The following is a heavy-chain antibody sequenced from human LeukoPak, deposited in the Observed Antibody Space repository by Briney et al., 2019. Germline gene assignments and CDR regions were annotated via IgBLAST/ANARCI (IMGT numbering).Heavy chain of an antibody. D-gene: IGHD2-2*01. CDR2: ISSSSSYI. CDR3: ANHLACGSTSCPSFDY. J-gene: IGHJ4*02. Sequence: GGSLRLSCAASGFTFSSYSMNWVRQAPGKGLEWVSSISSSSSYIYYADSVKGRFTISRDNAKNSLYLQMNSLRAEDTAVYYCANHLACGSTSCPSFDYWGQGTLVTVSS. CDR1: GFTFSSYS. V-gene: IGHV3-21*01.